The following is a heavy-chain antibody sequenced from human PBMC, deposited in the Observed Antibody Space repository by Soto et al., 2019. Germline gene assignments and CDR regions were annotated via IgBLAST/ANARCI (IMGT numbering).Heavy chain of an antibody. V-gene: IGHV1-8*01. Sequence: QVQLVQSGAEVKKPGASVKVSCKASGYTFTSYDINWVRQATGQGPEWMGWMNPNTGERGYAQNSQGRLTMTRDTTLGTAYIELSNLRFEDTAVYYCARDYGGNSGWFDPWGQGTLVTVAS. J-gene: IGHJ5*02. D-gene: IGHD4-17*01. CDR1: GYTFTSYD. CDR3: ARDYGGNSGWFDP. CDR2: MNPNTGER.